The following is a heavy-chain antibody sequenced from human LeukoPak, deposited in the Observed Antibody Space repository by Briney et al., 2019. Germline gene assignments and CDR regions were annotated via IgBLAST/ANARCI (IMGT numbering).Heavy chain of an antibody. CDR2: IFYSGST. CDR1: GASISSYY. D-gene: IGHD3-22*01. V-gene: IGHV4-59*01. CDR3: ARDQGSRDYYYDSSGYYYVRAFDI. J-gene: IGHJ3*02. Sequence: PSETLSLTCTVSGASISSYYWSWIRQPPGKGLEWLGYIFYSGSTNYNPSLKSRVTISVDTSKNQFSLKLSSVTAADTAVYYCARDQGSRDYYYDSSGYYYVRAFDIWGQGTMVTVSS.